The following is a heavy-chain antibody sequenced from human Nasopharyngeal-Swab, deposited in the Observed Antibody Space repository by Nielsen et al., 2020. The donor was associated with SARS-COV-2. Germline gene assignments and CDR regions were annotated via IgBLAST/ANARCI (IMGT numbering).Heavy chain of an antibody. D-gene: IGHD6-6*01. CDR2: ISSSSSYT. CDR1: GFTSSDYY. J-gene: IGHJ6*02. Sequence: GGSLRLSCAASGFTSSDYYMSWIRQAPGKGLEWVSYISSSSSYTNYADSVKGRFTISRDNAKNSLYLQMNSLRAEDTAVYYCARLYSSSSYYYYGMDVWGQGTTVTVSS. CDR3: ARLYSSSSYYYYGMDV. V-gene: IGHV3-11*06.